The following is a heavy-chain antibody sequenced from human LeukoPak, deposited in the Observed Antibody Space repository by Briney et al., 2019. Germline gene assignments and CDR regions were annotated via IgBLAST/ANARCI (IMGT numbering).Heavy chain of an antibody. V-gene: IGHV4-39*07. CDR3: ARGGYYYDSSGYPHY. Sequence: SETLSLTCTVSGGSISSSSYYWGWIRQPPGKGLEWIGSIYYSGSTNYNPSLKSRVTISVDTSKNQFSLKLSSVTAADTAVYYCARGGYYYDSSGYPHYWGQGTLVTVSS. J-gene: IGHJ4*02. CDR1: GGSISSSSYY. D-gene: IGHD3-22*01. CDR2: IYYSGST.